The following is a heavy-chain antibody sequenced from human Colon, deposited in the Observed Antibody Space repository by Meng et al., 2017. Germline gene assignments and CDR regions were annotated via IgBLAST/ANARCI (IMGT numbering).Heavy chain of an antibody. Sequence: QPQLQESGPGLVKPSEALSLTCSVSGGSISTSGYYWGWIRQPPGKGLEWIGSIGHSGITYYTPSLKSRVTVSIDTSKSQFSLKLTSVTAADTAVYYCVRSSGWVRTGFDPWGQGTPVTVSS. CDR1: GGSISTSGYY. V-gene: IGHV4-39*01. D-gene: IGHD6-19*01. J-gene: IGHJ5*02. CDR3: VRSSGWVRTGFDP. CDR2: IGHSGIT.